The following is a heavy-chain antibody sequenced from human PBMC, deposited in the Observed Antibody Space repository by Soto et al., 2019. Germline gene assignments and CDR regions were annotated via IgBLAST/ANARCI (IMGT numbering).Heavy chain of an antibody. V-gene: IGHV3-74*01. J-gene: IGHJ3*02. Sequence: EVQLVESGGGLVQPGGSLRLSCAASGFTFTSHWMHWVRQAPGKGLVWASGINSDGSNTRYADSVKGRFTISRDNAKNTLYLQMDSLRVEDTAVYYCARVRDSGWDALDIWGQGTMVTVSS. CDR1: GFTFTSHW. CDR2: INSDGSNT. D-gene: IGHD6-19*01. CDR3: ARVRDSGWDALDI.